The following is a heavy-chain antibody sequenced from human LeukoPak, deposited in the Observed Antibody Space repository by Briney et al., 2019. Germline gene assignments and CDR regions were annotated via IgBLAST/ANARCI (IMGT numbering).Heavy chain of an antibody. Sequence: AETLSLTCTVSGGSISSYYWSWIRQPAGKGLEWIGRIYTSGSTNYNPSLKSRVTMSVDTSKNQFSLKLSSVTAADTAVYYCARGVPAAMGEYSSGWYVGNWFDPWGQGTLVTVSS. J-gene: IGHJ5*02. V-gene: IGHV4-4*07. CDR1: GGSISSYY. CDR3: ARGVPAAMGEYSSGWYVGNWFDP. D-gene: IGHD6-19*01. CDR2: IYTSGST.